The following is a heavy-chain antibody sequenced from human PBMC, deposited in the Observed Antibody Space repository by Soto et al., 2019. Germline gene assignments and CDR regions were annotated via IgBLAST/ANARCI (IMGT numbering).Heavy chain of an antibody. D-gene: IGHD3-10*01. CDR2: IYYSGST. V-gene: IGHV4-59*08. CDR3: ARHNYGSGSTYFDY. CDR1: GGSISSYY. J-gene: IGHJ4*02. Sequence: QVQLQESGPGLVKPSETLSLTCTVSGGSISSYYWSWIRQPPGKGLEWIGYIYYSGSTNYNPSLKSRAPLSVDTSKNQFSLKLNSMTAADTAVYYCARHNYGSGSTYFDYWGQGTLVTVSS.